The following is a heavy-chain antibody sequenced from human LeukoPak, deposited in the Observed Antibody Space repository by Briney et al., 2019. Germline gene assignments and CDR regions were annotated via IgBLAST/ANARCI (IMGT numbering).Heavy chain of an antibody. CDR2: INPSGGST. D-gene: IGHD3-10*01. V-gene: IGHV1-46*01. Sequence: AXXKVSCKASGYTFTSYYMHWVRQAPGQGLEWMGIINPSGGSTIYAQKFQGRVTMTRDTSTSAVYMELSSLRSEDTAVYYCARGRARGADDAFDIWGQGTMVTVSS. CDR3: ARGRARGADDAFDI. CDR1: GYTFTSYY. J-gene: IGHJ3*02.